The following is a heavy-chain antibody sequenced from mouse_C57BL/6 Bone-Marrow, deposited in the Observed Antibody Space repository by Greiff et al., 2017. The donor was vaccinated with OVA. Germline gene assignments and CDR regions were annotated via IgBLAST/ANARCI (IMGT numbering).Heavy chain of an antibody. V-gene: IGHV7-3*01. J-gene: IGHJ2*01. CDR2: IRNKANGYTT. Sequence: DVMLVESGGGLVQPGGSLSLSCAASGFTFTDYYMSWVRQPPGKALEWLGFIRNKANGYTTEYSAYVQGRFTISRDNSQSILYLQMNALRAEDSATYYCARYDYYFDYWGQGTTLTVSS. CDR3: ARYDYYFDY. CDR1: GFTFTDYY.